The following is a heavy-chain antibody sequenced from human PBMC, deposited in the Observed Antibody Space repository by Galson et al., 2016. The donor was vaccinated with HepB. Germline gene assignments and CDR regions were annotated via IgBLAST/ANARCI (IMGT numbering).Heavy chain of an antibody. Sequence: SLRLSCAATGFTLYNYGMHWVRQPPGKGLEWVAMILYDGSQTYYADSVRGRFTISRDNSRSTLYLQMNSLRAEDTAGYYCARVYYGSGPYYKGPYDNWGQGTLVTVSS. CDR1: GFTLYNYG. J-gene: IGHJ4*02. CDR3: ARVYYGSGPYYKGPYDN. D-gene: IGHD3-10*01. V-gene: IGHV3-33*01. CDR2: ILYDGSQT.